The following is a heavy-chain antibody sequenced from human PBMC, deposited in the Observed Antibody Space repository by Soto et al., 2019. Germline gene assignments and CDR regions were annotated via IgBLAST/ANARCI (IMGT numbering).Heavy chain of an antibody. D-gene: IGHD1-20*01. CDR3: ARDPLAITYSAYGMDV. V-gene: IGHV3-66*01. J-gene: IGHJ6*02. CDR1: GFTVSRNY. Sequence: EVQLVESGGGLVQPGGSLRLSCVASGFTVSRNYMSWVRQAPGKGLEWVSGIYSDGTTDYADSVKGRFTISRDDSKNTLYLQVNSLRAEDTAVYYCARDPLAITYSAYGMDVWGQGTTVTVYS. CDR2: IYSDGTT.